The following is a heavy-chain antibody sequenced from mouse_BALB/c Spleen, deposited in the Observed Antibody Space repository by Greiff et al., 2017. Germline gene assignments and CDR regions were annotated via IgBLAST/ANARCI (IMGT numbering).Heavy chain of an antibody. CDR1: GFTFSSYT. Sequence: DVKLVESGGGLVQPGGSLKLSCAASGFTFSSYTMSWVRQTPEKRLEWVAYISNGGGSTYYPDTVKGRFTISRDNAKNTLYLQMSSLKSEDTAMYYCARHYYGYDYWGQGTTLTVSS. D-gene: IGHD1-2*01. CDR3: ARHYYGYDY. V-gene: IGHV5-12-2*01. CDR2: ISNGGGST. J-gene: IGHJ2*01.